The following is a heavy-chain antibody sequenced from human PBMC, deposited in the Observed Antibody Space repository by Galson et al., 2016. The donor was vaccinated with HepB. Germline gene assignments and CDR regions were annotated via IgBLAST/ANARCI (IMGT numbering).Heavy chain of an antibody. Sequence: SVKVSCKASGGSFSNHVINWVRQAPGQGLEWMGRIIPILGMTNYAQSFQGRVTITADKATGVADMELSSLRSGDTAIYYCAVVESGELPAGLRYRSTASEYSDSWGQGTLVTVTS. V-gene: IGHV1-69*10. D-gene: IGHD5/OR15-5a*01. CDR1: GGSFSNHV. J-gene: IGHJ4*02. CDR3: AVVESGELPAGLRYRSTASEYSDS. CDR2: IIPILGMT.